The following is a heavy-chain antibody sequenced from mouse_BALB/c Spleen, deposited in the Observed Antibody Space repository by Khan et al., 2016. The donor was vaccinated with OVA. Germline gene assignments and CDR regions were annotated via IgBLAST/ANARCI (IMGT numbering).Heavy chain of an antibody. CDR1: GFSLPNYG. V-gene: IGHV2-6-1*01. CDR2: IWSDGTT. D-gene: IGHD2-10*01. Sequence: QVQLKESGPGLAAPSQSLSITCTISGFSLPNYGVHWVRQPPGKGLEWLVVIWSDGTTTYNSALKSRLTITKDNSQSQVFLKMNSLQTDDTAMYFCARQPYYHYNIMDYWGQGTSVTVSS. CDR3: ARQPYYHYNIMDY. J-gene: IGHJ4*01.